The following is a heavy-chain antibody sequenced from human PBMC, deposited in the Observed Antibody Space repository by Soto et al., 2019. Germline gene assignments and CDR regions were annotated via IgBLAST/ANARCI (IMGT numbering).Heavy chain of an antibody. CDR2: IYYSGGT. J-gene: IGHJ5*02. V-gene: IGHV4-61*08. Sequence: PSETLSRTWTVSGAALSSGVYFYTWVRQPPGKGLEWLGYIYYSGGTNYNPSLKSRVTISLDKSKSQFSLRLISVTAADTAVYYCTREQSDDNYFDPWGQGTRVTVS. CDR3: TREQSDDNYFDP. D-gene: IGHD6-19*01. CDR1: GAALSSGVYF.